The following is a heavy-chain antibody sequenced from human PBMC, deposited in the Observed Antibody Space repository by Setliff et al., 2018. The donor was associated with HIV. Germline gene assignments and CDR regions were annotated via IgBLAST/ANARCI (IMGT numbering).Heavy chain of an antibody. Sequence: SETLSLTCAVSAYSISSGYYWGWIRLPPGKGLEWIGSIYHSGSIYYNPSLKSRVTISVDTSKNQFSLKLSSVTAADTAVYYCARHDGTYCGGDCYLLGYFDLWGRGTLVTVSS. CDR2: IYHSGSI. V-gene: IGHV4-38-2*01. D-gene: IGHD2-21*02. CDR1: AYSISSGYY. CDR3: ARHDGTYCGGDCYLLGYFDL. J-gene: IGHJ2*01.